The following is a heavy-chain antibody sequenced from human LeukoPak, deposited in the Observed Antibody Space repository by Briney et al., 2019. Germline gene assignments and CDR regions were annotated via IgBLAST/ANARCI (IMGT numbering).Heavy chain of an antibody. D-gene: IGHD3-10*01. CDR2: IYYSGST. V-gene: IGHV4-59*01. CDR1: GGSISSYY. J-gene: IGHJ5*02. CDR3: ARLRQGKWFDP. Sequence: PTETLSLTCTVSGGSISSYYWSWIRQPPGKGLEWIGYIYYSGSTNYNPSLKSRVTISVDTSKNQFSLKLGSVTAADTAVYYCARLRQGKWFDPWGQGTLVTVSS.